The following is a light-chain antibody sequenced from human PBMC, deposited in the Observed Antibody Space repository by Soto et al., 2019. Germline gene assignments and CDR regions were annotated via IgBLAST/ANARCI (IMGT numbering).Light chain of an antibody. CDR3: QQFVGSSYT. CDR1: QSVSSSY. J-gene: IGKJ2*01. V-gene: IGKV3-20*01. Sequence: ESVLTQSPGTLSLSPGERATLSCRASQSVSSSYLAWYQQKPGQAPRLLIYSASSRATGIPDRFSGSGSGTDFTLTISRLEPEDFGVYYCQQFVGSSYTFGQGTKLEIK. CDR2: SAS.